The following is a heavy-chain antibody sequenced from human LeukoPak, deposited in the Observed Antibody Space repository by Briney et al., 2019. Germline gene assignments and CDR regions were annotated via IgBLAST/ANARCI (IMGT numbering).Heavy chain of an antibody. CDR3: ARDPYSGSYGDSYYYYMDV. D-gene: IGHD1-26*01. CDR1: GFSFSSYN. CDR2: ITTSSTYT. Sequence: PGGSLRLSCAASGFSFSSYNMNWVRQAPGKVLEWVSSITTSSTYTFYADSVKGRFTISRDNAKNSLYLQMNSLRVEDTAVYYCARDPYSGSYGDSYYYYMDVWGIGTTVTISS. V-gene: IGHV3-21*01. J-gene: IGHJ6*03.